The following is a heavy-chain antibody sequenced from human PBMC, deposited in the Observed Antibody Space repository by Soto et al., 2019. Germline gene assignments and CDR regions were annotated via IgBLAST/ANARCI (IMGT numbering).Heavy chain of an antibody. D-gene: IGHD5-12*01. CDR3: ARDGGWRWLQFDY. CDR1: GFTFSSYS. Sequence: EVQLVESGGGLVKPGGSLRLSCAASGFTFSSYSMNWVRQAPGKGLEWVSSISSSSSYIYYADSVKGRFTISRDNAKNSLYLQMNSLRAEDTAVDYCARDGGWRWLQFDYWGQGTLVTVSS. J-gene: IGHJ4*02. CDR2: ISSSSSYI. V-gene: IGHV3-21*01.